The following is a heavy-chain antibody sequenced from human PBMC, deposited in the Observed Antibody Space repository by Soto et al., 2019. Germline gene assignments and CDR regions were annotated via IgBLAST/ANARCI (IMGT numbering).Heavy chain of an antibody. D-gene: IGHD4-17*01. CDR3: AWRYGDCFDY. CDR1: GGSISSYY. Sequence: QVQLQESGPGLVKPSETLSLTCTVSGGSISSYYWSWIRQPPGKGLEWIGYIYYSGSTNYNPSLKSRVTISVDTSKNQFSLKLSSVTAADTAVYYCAWRYGDCFDYWGQGTLLTVSS. CDR2: IYYSGST. V-gene: IGHV4-59*08. J-gene: IGHJ4*02.